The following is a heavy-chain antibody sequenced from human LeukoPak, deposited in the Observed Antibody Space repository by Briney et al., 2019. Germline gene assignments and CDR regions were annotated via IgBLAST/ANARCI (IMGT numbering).Heavy chain of an antibody. CDR3: ARGRSSYAYFQQ. CDR2: ISNDGSTT. J-gene: IGHJ1*01. Sequence: PGGSLRLSCAASGFTFGSFWMHWVRQVPGKGLVWVSRISNDGSTTSYADPVKGRFTISRDNTKNSLYLQMNRLRAEDTAVYYCARGRSSYAYFQQWGQGTLVTVSS. V-gene: IGHV3-74*01. D-gene: IGHD5-18*01. CDR1: GFTFGSFW.